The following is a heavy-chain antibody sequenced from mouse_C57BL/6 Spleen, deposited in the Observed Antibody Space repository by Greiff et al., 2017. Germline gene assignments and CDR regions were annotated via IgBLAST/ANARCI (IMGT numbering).Heavy chain of an antibody. CDR1: GYTFTGYW. CDR2: ILPGSGST. Sequence: QVQLQQSGAELMKPGASVKLSCKATGYTFTGYWIEWVKQRPGHGLEWIGEILPGSGSTHYNEKFKGKATFTADTSSNTAYMQLSSLTTEDSAIYYCGGWDGNYPCAYWGQGTLVTVSA. CDR3: GGWDGNYPCAY. D-gene: IGHD2-1*01. V-gene: IGHV1-9*01. J-gene: IGHJ3*01.